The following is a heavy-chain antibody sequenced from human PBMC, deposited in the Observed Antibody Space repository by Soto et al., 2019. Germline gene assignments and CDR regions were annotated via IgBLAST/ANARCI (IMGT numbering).Heavy chain of an antibody. Sequence: SVKVSCKGSGGTFNRYTITWVRQAPGQGLEWMGRIIPMFGIASYAQNFQGRVTITADKSTSTAYMELSSLRSEDTAVYYCARGGPPIDYWGQGTLVTVSS. CDR1: GGTFNRYT. CDR3: ARGGPPIDY. D-gene: IGHD3-16*01. J-gene: IGHJ4*02. V-gene: IGHV1-69*02. CDR2: IIPMFGIA.